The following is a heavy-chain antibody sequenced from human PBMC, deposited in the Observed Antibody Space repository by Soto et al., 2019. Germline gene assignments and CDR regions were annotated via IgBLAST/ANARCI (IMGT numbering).Heavy chain of an antibody. J-gene: IGHJ4*02. Sequence: GESLKITCKASGYSFTSYWIGWVRQMPGKGLEWMGIIYPGDSDARYSPSFQGQVTMSVDKSISTTYLQWSSLKASDTAMYYWARPPLAYCSGGNCYKVYVDYWGQGTRVTVAS. CDR3: ARPPLAYCSGGNCYKVYVDY. CDR1: GYSFTSYW. CDR2: IYPGDSDA. D-gene: IGHD2-15*01. V-gene: IGHV5-51*01.